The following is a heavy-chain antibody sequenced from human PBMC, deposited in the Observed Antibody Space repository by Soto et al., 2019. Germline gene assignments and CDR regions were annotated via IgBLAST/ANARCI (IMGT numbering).Heavy chain of an antibody. Sequence: GGSLRLSCAASGFAFNMYGMHWVRQAPGRGLEWVAVMWNDGSVKHYADSVKGRFTISRDNSKNTLYLQMNSLRVEDTAVYYCARDPYSGYAIGAFDIWGQGTMVTVSS. J-gene: IGHJ3*02. D-gene: IGHD5-12*01. V-gene: IGHV3-33*01. CDR1: GFAFNMYG. CDR3: ARDPYSGYAIGAFDI. CDR2: MWNDGSVK.